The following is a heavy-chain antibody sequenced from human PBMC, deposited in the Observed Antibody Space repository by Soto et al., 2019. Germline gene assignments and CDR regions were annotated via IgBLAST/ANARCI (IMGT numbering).Heavy chain of an antibody. J-gene: IGHJ6*03. CDR2: ISGSGGST. D-gene: IGHD6-13*01. V-gene: IGHV3-23*01. CDR3: AKAEQQLVYYHSYYMDV. Sequence: GGSLRLACAASGFTFSSYAMSWVRQAPGKGLEWVSAISGSGGSTYYADSVKGRFTISRDNSKNTLYLQMNSLRAEDTAVYYCAKAEQQLVYYHSYYMDVWGKGTTVTVSS. CDR1: GFTFSSYA.